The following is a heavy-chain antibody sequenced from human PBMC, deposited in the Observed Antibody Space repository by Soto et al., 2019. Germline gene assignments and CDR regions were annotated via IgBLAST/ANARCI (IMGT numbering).Heavy chain of an antibody. D-gene: IGHD3-3*01. J-gene: IGHJ6*01. CDR1: GFTFSSYG. CDR3: AKEALVCLLRSEYSGIVV. CDR2: ISYDGSNK. V-gene: IGHV3-30*18. Sequence: SLRLSCAASGFTFSSYGMHWVRQAPGKGLEWVAVISYDGSNKYYADSVKGRFTISRDNSKNTLYLQMNSLRAEDTAVYYCAKEALVCLLRSEYSGIVVWGQ.